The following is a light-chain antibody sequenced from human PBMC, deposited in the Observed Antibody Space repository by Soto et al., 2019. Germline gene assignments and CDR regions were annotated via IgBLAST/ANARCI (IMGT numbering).Light chain of an antibody. J-gene: IGKJ1*01. CDR2: GAS. Sequence: IVMTQSPVTLSVSPGERATLSCRASQSVSSNLAWYQQKPGQAPRLLIYGASTRTTGIPARFSGSGSGTEFTLTISSLQSEDFGVYYCQQYNNWPQTFGQGTKVDIK. V-gene: IGKV3-15*01. CDR3: QQYNNWPQT. CDR1: QSVSSN.